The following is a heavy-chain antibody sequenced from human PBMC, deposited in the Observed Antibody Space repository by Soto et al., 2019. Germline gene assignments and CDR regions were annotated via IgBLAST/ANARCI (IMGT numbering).Heavy chain of an antibody. V-gene: IGHV4-39*01. CDR2: MYYRGSS. Sequence: QLQLQESGPGLVKPSEPLSLTCTVSGGSISSSGHYWGWIRQPPGKGLEWIGSMYYRGSSYYNPSLKRRVTISVDTSKSQFSLKLNSVPAADTAVYYCATYGSGWYFDYRGQGTLVTVAS. CDR1: GGSISSSGHY. J-gene: IGHJ4*02. CDR3: ATYGSGWYFDY. D-gene: IGHD6-19*01.